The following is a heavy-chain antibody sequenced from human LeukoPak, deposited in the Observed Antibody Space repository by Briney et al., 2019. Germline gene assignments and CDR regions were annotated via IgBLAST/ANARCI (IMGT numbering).Heavy chain of an antibody. CDR1: GGSISSGDYY. V-gene: IGHV4-30-4*01. CDR3: ARDRSGIAAD. D-gene: IGHD1-26*01. CDR2: IYYSGST. J-gene: IGHJ4*02. Sequence: SETLSLTCTVSGGSISSGDYYWSWIRQPPGKGLEWIGYIYYSGSTYYNPSLKSRVTMSVDTSKNQFSLKLSSVTAADTAVFYCARDRSGIAADWGQGILVTVSS.